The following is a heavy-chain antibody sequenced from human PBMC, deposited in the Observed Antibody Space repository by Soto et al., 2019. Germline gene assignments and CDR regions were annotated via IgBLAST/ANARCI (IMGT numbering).Heavy chain of an antibody. CDR2: VYWDDDK. CDR1: GFSLTTGVG. Sequence: KESGPTLVKPTETLTLTCTFSGFSLTTGVGVGWVRQTPGKALEWLALVYWDDDKHYNPSLKTRPTITKDDSKGQVVLTMTKMDPADSATYYCATLTADFWGPGTLVTVS. V-gene: IGHV2-5*02. J-gene: IGHJ4*02. CDR3: ATLTADF.